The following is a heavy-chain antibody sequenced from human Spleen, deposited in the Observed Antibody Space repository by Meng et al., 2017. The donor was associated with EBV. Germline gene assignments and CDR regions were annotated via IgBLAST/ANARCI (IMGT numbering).Heavy chain of an antibody. CDR1: GFSLSTSGVG. D-gene: IGHD3-16*02. Sequence: QITLKESGPTLVKPTQTPTLTCPFSGFSLSTSGVGVGWIRQPPGKALEWLALIYWDDDKRYSPSLKSRLTITKDTSKNQVVLTMTNMDPVDTATYYCAHTGYDYIWGSYRREFDPWGQGTLVTVYS. CDR2: IYWDDDK. V-gene: IGHV2-5*02. CDR3: AHTGYDYIWGSYRREFDP. J-gene: IGHJ5*02.